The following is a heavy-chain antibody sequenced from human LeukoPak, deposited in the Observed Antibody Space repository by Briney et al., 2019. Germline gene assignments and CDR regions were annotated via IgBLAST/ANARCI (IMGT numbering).Heavy chain of an antibody. D-gene: IGHD2-2*01. J-gene: IGHJ6*03. V-gene: IGHV3-23*01. CDR1: GFTFSSYA. CDR3: AKDATDCSSTSCWSYYYYYMDV. Sequence: PGGSLLLSCAASGFTFSSYAMSWVRQAPGKGLEWVSAISGSGGSTYYADSVKGRFTISRDNSKNTLYLQMNSLRAEDTAVYYCAKDATDCSSTSCWSYYYYYMDVWGKGTTVTVSS. CDR2: ISGSGGST.